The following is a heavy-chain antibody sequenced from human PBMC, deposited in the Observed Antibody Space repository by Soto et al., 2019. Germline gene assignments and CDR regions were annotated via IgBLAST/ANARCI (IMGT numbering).Heavy chain of an antibody. CDR3: ARGGYCSGGSCSFYYYGMDV. CDR2: ISSGGSSI. Sequence: ESGGGLVQPGGSLRLSCAASGFTFSSYEMNWVRQAPGKGLEWVSYISSGGSSIYYADSVKGRFTISRDNAKNSLYLQMNSLRAEDTAVYYCARGGYCSGGSCSFYYYGMDVWGQGTTVTVSS. V-gene: IGHV3-48*03. J-gene: IGHJ6*02. CDR1: GFTFSSYE. D-gene: IGHD2-15*01.